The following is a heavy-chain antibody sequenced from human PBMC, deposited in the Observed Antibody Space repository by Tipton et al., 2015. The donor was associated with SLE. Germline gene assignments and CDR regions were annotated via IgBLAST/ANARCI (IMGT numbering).Heavy chain of an antibody. J-gene: IGHJ4*02. Sequence: TLSLTCTVSGGSLSSHYWSWIRQPPGKGLKWIGYCHYSGSTNYNPSLKSRVTISVDTSKNQFSLKLISVTAADTAVYYCTRWAKAAVDYWGQGTLVTVSS. D-gene: IGHD6-25*01. V-gene: IGHV4-59*11. CDR1: GGSLSSHY. CDR3: TRWAKAAVDY. CDR2: CHYSGST.